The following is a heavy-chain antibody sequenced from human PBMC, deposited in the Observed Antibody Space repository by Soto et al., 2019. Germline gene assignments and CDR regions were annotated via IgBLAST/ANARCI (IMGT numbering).Heavy chain of an antibody. J-gene: IGHJ3*01. CDR1: GFPFSSYA. D-gene: IGHD3-3*01. CDR2: ISGSGGST. CDR3: GKDLNTIFGVVTS. Sequence: VGSLRLSCAAAGFPFSSYAMNCARQAPGKGLEWVSGISGSGGSTYYADSVKGRFTISRDNSKNTLYLQMNSLRAEDTAVFYCGKDLNTIFGVVTSWGQGTMVTVSS. V-gene: IGHV3-23*01.